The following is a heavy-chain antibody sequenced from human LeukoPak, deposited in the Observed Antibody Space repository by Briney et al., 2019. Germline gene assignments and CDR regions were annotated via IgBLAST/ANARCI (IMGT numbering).Heavy chain of an antibody. CDR2: INSDGSST. CDR1: GFTFSSYW. CDR3: ARVAEELHFDY. D-gene: IGHD1-26*01. Sequence: PGGSLRLSCAASGFTFSSYWMHWVRQAPGKGLVWVSRINSDGSSTSYADSVKGRFTISRDNAKNSLYLQMNSLRAEDTAVYYCARVAEELHFDYWGQGTLVTVSS. V-gene: IGHV3-74*01. J-gene: IGHJ4*02.